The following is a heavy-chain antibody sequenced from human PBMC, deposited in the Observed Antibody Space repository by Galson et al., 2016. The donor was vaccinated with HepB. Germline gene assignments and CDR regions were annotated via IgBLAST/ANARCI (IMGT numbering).Heavy chain of an antibody. CDR2: VDPTDSFA. Sequence: QSGAEVKKPGESLRISCTGSGYSFTKYWISWVRQMPGKGPEWMGTVDPTDSFAFYSPSFQGHVTIPAAKSVTTAYLQWSRLKASDTAMYYCARHSPKEDRSWVVGYYYYPMDVWGQGTTVTVSS. CDR1: GYSFTKYW. V-gene: IGHV5-10-1*01. D-gene: IGHD6-13*01. J-gene: IGHJ6*02. CDR3: ARHSPKEDRSWVVGYYYYPMDV.